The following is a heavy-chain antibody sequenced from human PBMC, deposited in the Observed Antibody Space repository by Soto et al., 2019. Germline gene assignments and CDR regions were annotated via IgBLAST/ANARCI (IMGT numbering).Heavy chain of an antibody. V-gene: IGHV1-69*13. D-gene: IGHD3-3*01. CDR3: ERGIVNYYFWSGYPLYYYYYGMDV. J-gene: IGHJ6*02. CDR2: IITIFGTA. CDR1: GGTFSSYA. Sequence: SVKVSCKASGGTFSSYAISWVRQAPGQGLEWMGGIITIFGTANYAQKFQGRVTITADESTSTAYMELSSLRSEDTAVYYCERGIVNYYFWSGYPLYYYYYGMDVWGQGTTVTVSS.